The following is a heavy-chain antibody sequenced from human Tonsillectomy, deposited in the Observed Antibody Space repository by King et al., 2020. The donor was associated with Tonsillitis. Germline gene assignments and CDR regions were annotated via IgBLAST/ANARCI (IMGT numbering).Heavy chain of an antibody. V-gene: IGHV3-30*04. CDR3: ARDLSTVAASNGLDV. CDR2: ISSDGSKR. J-gene: IGHJ6*02. Sequence: VQLVESGGGVVQPGRSLRLSCTASGFIFRNYEIDWVRQATGKGLDWVALISSDGSKRYYADSVQGRFTISRDNSRNTLSLQMNSLSAEDTAVYHCARDLSTVAASNGLDVWGQGTTVTVSS. D-gene: IGHD6-19*01. CDR1: GFIFRNYE.